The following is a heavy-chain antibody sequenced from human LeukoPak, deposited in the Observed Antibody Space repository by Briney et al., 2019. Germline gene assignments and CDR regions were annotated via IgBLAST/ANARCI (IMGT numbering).Heavy chain of an antibody. CDR3: ASGGELEWENYYYYYMDV. V-gene: IGHV1-8*01. CDR1: GYTFTSYD. D-gene: IGHD3-3*01. Sequence: ASVKVSCKASGYTFTSYDINWVRQATGQGLEWMGWMNPNSGNTGYAQKFQGRVTMTRNTSISTAYMELSSLRSEDTAVYYCASGGELEWENYYYYYMDVWGKGTTVTVSS. CDR2: MNPNSGNT. J-gene: IGHJ6*03.